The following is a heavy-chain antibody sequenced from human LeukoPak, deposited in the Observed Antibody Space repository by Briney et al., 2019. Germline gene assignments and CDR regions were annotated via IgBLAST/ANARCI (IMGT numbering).Heavy chain of an antibody. CDR1: GFTFRSYG. CDR2: IWYDGSNK. D-gene: IGHD6-19*01. J-gene: IGHJ4*02. V-gene: IGHV3-33*06. CDR3: AKVGIAVADVDY. Sequence: GRSLRLSCAASGFTFRSYGMHWVRQAPGKGLEWVAVIWYDGSNKYYADSVKGRFTISRDNSKNTLYLQMNSLRAEDTAVYYCAKVGIAVADVDYWGQGTLVTVSS.